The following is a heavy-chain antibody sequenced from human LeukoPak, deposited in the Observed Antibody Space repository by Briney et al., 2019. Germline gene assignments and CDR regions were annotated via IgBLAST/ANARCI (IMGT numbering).Heavy chain of an antibody. Sequence: PSETLSLTCAVSGGSISSYYWSWIRQSPGKGLEWIAYIYHSGNTHYNPSFKSRVTISVDTSKNQFSLKLTSVAAADTAIYYCARQPSGTAAFDIWGQGTMVTVSS. CDR2: IYHSGNT. CDR3: ARQPSGTAAFDI. D-gene: IGHD1/OR15-1a*01. V-gene: IGHV4-59*08. CDR1: GGSISSYY. J-gene: IGHJ3*02.